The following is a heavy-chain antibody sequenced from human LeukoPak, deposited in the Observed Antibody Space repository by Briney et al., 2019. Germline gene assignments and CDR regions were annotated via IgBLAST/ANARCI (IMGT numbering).Heavy chain of an antibody. D-gene: IGHD3-16*01. Sequence: SQTLSLTCTVSGGSISSGSYYWSWIRQPAGKGLEWIGRIYTSGSTNYNPSLKSRVTISVDTSKNQFSLKLSSVTAADTAVYYCARVGADPYYYYYYMDVWGKGTTVTVSS. CDR2: IYTSGST. V-gene: IGHV4-61*02. CDR1: GGSISSGSYY. CDR3: ARVGADPYYYYYYMDV. J-gene: IGHJ6*03.